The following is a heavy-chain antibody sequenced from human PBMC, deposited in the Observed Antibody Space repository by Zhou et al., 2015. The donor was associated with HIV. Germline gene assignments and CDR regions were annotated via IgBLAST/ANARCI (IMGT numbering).Heavy chain of an antibody. CDR1: GGTFSSYA. V-gene: IGHV1-69*17. Sequence: QVQLVQSGAEVKKPGSSVKVSCKAFGGTFSSYATGWVRQAPGQGLEWMGGVIPMFDIENYAQKFRGRLSITVDKTTSAAYMELSSLRPEDAAVYYCARSSGNYDYAFDIWGQGTKVIVSS. CDR2: VIPMFDIE. D-gene: IGHD3-16*01. CDR3: ARSSGNYDYAFDI. J-gene: IGHJ3*02.